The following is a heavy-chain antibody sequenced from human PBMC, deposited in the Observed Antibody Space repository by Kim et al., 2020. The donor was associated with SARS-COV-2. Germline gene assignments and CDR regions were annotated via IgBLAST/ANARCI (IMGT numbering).Heavy chain of an antibody. CDR3: ARDQEQWLVRGGTFFDY. V-gene: IGHV3-21*01. D-gene: IGHD6-19*01. CDR1: GFTFSSYS. Sequence: GGSLRLSCAASGFTFSSYSMNWVRQAPGKGLEWVSSISSSSSYIYYADSVKGRFTISRDNAKNSLYLQMNSLRAEDTAVYYCARDQEQWLVRGGTFFDYWGQGTLVTVSS. CDR2: ISSSSSYI. J-gene: IGHJ4*02.